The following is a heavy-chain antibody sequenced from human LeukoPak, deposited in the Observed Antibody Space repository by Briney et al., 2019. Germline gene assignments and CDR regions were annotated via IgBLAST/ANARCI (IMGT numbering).Heavy chain of an antibody. Sequence: GVSLRLSCAASGFTFRSYGMHWVRRAPDKGLVGVAVMWYDGSYKYYAVSVKARFTISRDYSKNALFLKMKTMRAEDTAVYLFSREKTDIVVVPSAIPLPDYWRQGTGVTVSS. D-gene: IGHD2-2*02. CDR3: SREKTDIVVVPSAIPLPDY. J-gene: IGHJ4*02. CDR1: GFTFRSYG. V-gene: IGHV3-33*01. CDR2: MWYDGSYK.